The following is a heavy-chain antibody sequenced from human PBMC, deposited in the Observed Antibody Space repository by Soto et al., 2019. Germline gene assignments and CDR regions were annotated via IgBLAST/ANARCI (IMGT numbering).Heavy chain of an antibody. CDR3: VRVGVAGTYDY. V-gene: IGHV3-64*02. Sequence: EVQLVESGEGLVQPGGSLRLACAASGFTFSSYAMHWVRQAPGKGLEYVSAIDSNGGSTYYADSVKGRFTVSRDNSKNTLNLEMGSLRADDMAVYYGVRVGVAGTYDYWGQGTLVTVSS. CDR2: IDSNGGST. J-gene: IGHJ4*02. CDR1: GFTFSSYA. D-gene: IGHD6-19*01.